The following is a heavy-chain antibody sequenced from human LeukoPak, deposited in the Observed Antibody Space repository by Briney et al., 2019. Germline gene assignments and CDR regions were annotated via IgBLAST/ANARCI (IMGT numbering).Heavy chain of an antibody. CDR2: IYGSGIT. CDR1: GCSIISNY. J-gene: IGHJ6*03. V-gene: IGHV4-4*07. Sequence: SETLSLTCTVSGCSIISNYWSWIRQSAGKGLEWIGRIYGSGITDYNPSLKSRVTMSLDTSRKQFSLRLTSVTAADTAVYYCARLKFYDITGYSPGYYMDVWGKGTTVSVFS. CDR3: ARLKFYDITGYSPGYYMDV. D-gene: IGHD3-22*01.